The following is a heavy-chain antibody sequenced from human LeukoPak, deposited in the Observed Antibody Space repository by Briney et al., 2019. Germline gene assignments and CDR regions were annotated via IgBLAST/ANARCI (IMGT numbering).Heavy chain of an antibody. V-gene: IGHV1-3*01. Sequence: ASVKVSCKGSGYTFSSYAMHWVRQAPGQRLEWMGWINAGNGDTKYSQKFQGRVTITRDTSATTAYMDLSSLRSEDTAIYYCARGTGCTGGSCSYYGMDVWGQGTTVTVSS. D-gene: IGHD2-15*01. CDR3: ARGTGCTGGSCSYYGMDV. CDR2: INAGNGDT. J-gene: IGHJ6*02. CDR1: GYTFSSYA.